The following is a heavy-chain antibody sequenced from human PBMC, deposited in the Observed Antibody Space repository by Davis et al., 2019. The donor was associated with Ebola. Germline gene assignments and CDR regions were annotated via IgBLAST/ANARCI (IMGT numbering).Heavy chain of an antibody. CDR2: ISNTGVT. D-gene: IGHD2-8*01. CDR3: ARGAPLYCTNDVCYYYFDH. V-gene: IGHV4-59*12. J-gene: IGHJ4*02. CDR1: EVPITSYY. Sequence: SETLSLTCTVSEVPITSYYWIWVRQPPGKGLEWIGYISNTGVTTYSPSLKSRVSVSADTSKNQFSLKLNSVTAADTAVYYCARGAPLYCTNDVCYYYFDHWGQGTLVTVSS.